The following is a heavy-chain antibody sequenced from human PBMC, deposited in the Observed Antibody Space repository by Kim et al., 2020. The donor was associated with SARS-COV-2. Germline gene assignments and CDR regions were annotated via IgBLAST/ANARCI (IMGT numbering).Heavy chain of an antibody. J-gene: IGHJ4*02. Sequence: ASVKVSCKAFGYPFSSFAMNWVRQTPEQGLEWMGWINTNSGNPRYAPDFTGRFVFSLDTSVNTAYLEINSLKAEDTGIYYCARAHPYCGGDGSSLWGQGTLVTVSS. CDR2: INTNSGNP. CDR1: GYPFSSFA. V-gene: IGHV7-4-1*02. D-gene: IGHD2-21*01. CDR3: ARAHPYCGGDGSSL.